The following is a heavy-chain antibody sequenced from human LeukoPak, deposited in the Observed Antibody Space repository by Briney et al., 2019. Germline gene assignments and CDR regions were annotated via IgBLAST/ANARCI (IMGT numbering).Heavy chain of an antibody. Sequence: PGGSLRLSCAASGFTFSDEYMSWIRQAPGKGLEWVSYISNSGSYANYADSVKGRFTISRDNAKNSLFLQMNSLRAEDTAVYYCARRYCSSTSCTLDYWGQGTLVTVSS. J-gene: IGHJ4*02. CDR1: GFTFSDEY. CDR3: ARRYCSSTSCTLDY. CDR2: ISNSGSYA. D-gene: IGHD2-2*01. V-gene: IGHV3-11*06.